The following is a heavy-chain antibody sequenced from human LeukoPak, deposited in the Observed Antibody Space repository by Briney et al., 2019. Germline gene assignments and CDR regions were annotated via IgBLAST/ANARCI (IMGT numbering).Heavy chain of an antibody. CDR1: GGSTSTYY. V-gene: IGHV4-59*01. CDR3: ARDPGYYGLDY. J-gene: IGHJ4*02. D-gene: IGHD3-10*01. Sequence: SETLSLTCTVSGGSTSTYYWSWIRQPPGKGLEWIGYMSYGGSANYNPSLKSRVTISVDTSKNQFSLKLSSVTAADTAVYYCARDPGYYGLDYWGQGTLVTVSS. CDR2: MSYGGSA.